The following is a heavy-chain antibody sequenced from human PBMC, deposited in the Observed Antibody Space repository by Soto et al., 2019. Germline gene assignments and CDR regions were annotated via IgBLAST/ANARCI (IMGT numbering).Heavy chain of an antibody. J-gene: IGHJ6*02. CDR1: RFTFSSHG. D-gene: IGHD6-19*01. V-gene: IGHV3-30*18. Sequence: QVQLVESGGGVVQPGRSLRLSCAASRFTFSSHGMHWVRQAPGKGLEWVAVISYDGSSKYYADSVKGRFTISRDNSKNTLYLQMNSLRAEDTAVYYCAKDLFPYSGWDLYGMDVWGQGTTVTVSS. CDR3: AKDLFPYSGWDLYGMDV. CDR2: ISYDGSSK.